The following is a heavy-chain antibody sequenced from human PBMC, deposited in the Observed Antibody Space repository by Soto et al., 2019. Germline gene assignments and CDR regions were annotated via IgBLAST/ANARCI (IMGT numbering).Heavy chain of an antibody. D-gene: IGHD3-16*01. CDR1: GDSSGSGNNH. V-gene: IGHV4-30-4*01. J-gene: IGHJ6*02. CDR2: IFSSGTT. CDR3: ARVPSPFDFYYAMDV. Sequence: PSPTLSLPCTVSGDSSGSGNNHWICIRKAPGKGLEWIGYIFSSGTTYYNPSLKSRLTMSLDTSQNQFSLKLNSVTAADTAVYFSARVPSPFDFYYAMDVWGQGIPVTDSS.